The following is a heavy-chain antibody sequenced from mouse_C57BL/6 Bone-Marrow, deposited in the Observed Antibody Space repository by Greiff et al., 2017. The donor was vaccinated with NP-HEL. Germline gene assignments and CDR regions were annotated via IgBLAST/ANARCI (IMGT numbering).Heavy chain of an antibody. CDR2: ISSGGDYI. CDR3: ARGEGYYGSSFFFDY. Sequence: DVMLVESGEGLVKPGGSLKLSCAASGFTFSSYAMSWVRQTPEKRLEWVAYISSGGDYIYYADTVKGRFTISRDNARNTLYLQMSSLKSEDTAMYYGARGEGYYGSSFFFDYWGQGTTLTVSS. CDR1: GFTFSSYA. V-gene: IGHV5-9-1*02. D-gene: IGHD1-1*01. J-gene: IGHJ2*01.